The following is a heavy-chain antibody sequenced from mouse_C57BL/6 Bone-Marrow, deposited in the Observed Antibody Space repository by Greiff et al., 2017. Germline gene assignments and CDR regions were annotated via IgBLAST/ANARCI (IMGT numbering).Heavy chain of an antibody. Sequence: VQLQQSRPELVKPGASVKLSCKASGYTFTSYDINWVKQRPGQGLEWIGWIYPRDGSTKYNEKFKGKATLTVDTSSSTAYMELHSLTSEDSAVYFCARSAYYSNFYAMDYWGQGTSVTVSS. CDR1: GYTFTSYD. V-gene: IGHV1-85*01. CDR3: ARSAYYSNFYAMDY. D-gene: IGHD2-5*01. J-gene: IGHJ4*01. CDR2: IYPRDGST.